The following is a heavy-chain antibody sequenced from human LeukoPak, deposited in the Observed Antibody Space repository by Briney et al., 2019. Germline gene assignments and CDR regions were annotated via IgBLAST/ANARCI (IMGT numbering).Heavy chain of an antibody. J-gene: IGHJ4*02. CDR3: AREATTVTIFDY. V-gene: IGHV3-21*01. CDR2: ISSSSSYI. CDR1: GFTFSSYS. Sequence: PGGSLRLSCAASGFTFSSYSMNWVRQAPGKGLGWVSSISSSSSYIYYADSVKGRFTISRDNAKNSLYLQMNSLRAEDTAVYYCAREATTVTIFDYWGQGTLVTVSS. D-gene: IGHD4-17*01.